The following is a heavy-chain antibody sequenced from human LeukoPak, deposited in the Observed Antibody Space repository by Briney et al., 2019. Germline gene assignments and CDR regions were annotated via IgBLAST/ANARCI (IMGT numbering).Heavy chain of an antibody. CDR2: ISGSGDST. CDR1: GFTFSSYA. CDR3: ATRGYCSGTSCYAPQP. Sequence: GGSLRLACAGSGFTFSSYAMTWVRQAPGKGLEWVSAISGSGDSTYYADSVKGRFTISRDNPKNTLYLQMNSLRPEDTAVYYCATRGYCSGTSCYAPQPWGQGTLVTVSS. D-gene: IGHD2-2*01. V-gene: IGHV3-23*01. J-gene: IGHJ5*02.